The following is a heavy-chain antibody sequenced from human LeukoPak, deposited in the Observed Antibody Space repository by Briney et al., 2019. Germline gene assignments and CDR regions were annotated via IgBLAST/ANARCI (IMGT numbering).Heavy chain of an antibody. V-gene: IGHV4-34*01. CDR2: INHSGRT. CDR1: GGSFSGYY. Sequence: SETLSLTCAVYGGSFSGYYWSWIRQPPGKGLEWIGEINHSGRTNYNPSLKSRVPISVDTSKHQISLKTSSVTAADSAVYYCTRAASYYFDYWGQGTLVTASS. J-gene: IGHJ4*02. CDR3: TRAASYYFDY.